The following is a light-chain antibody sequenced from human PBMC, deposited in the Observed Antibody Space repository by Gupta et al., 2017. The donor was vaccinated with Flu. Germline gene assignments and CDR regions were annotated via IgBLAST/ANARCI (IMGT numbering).Light chain of an antibody. CDR2: GVS. Sequence: MTISCTGTSSDVGGYDNVSWYQHHPGKAPKLMIYGVSNRPSGVSNRFSGAKSDNTASLTISGLEAEDEADYYCSSYTSSNTLYVFGTGTKVTVL. CDR3: SSYTSSNTLYV. V-gene: IGLV2-14*01. CDR1: SSDVGGYDN. J-gene: IGLJ1*01.